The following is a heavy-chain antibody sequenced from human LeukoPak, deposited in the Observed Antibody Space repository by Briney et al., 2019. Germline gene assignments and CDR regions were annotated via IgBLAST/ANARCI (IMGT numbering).Heavy chain of an antibody. CDR2: ISGSGGST. CDR1: GFTFNCA. D-gene: IGHD1-26*01. CDR3: AKGQSGTYPRVHFDY. V-gene: IGHV3-23*01. J-gene: IGHJ4*02. Sequence: GGSLRLSCAASGFTFNCAMSWVRQAPGKGLEWVSSISGSGGSTYYADPVKGRFTISRDNSKNTLYLQMNSLRAEDTAVYYCAKGQSGTYPRVHFDYWGQGTLVTVSS.